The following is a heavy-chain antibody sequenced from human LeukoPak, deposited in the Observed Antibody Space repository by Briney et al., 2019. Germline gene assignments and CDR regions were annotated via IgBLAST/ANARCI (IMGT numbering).Heavy chain of an antibody. CDR3: ARDRERYCSGGSCYSFDY. CDR2: IYHSGST. Sequence: SETLSLTGTVSGGSNSSGAYYWSWIRQPPGKGLEWIGYIYHSGSTYYNPSLKSRVTISVDRSRNQFSLKLSSVTAADTAVYYCARDRERYCSGGSCYSFDYWGQGTLVTVSS. CDR1: GGSNSSGAYY. V-gene: IGHV4-30-2*01. J-gene: IGHJ4*02. D-gene: IGHD2-15*01.